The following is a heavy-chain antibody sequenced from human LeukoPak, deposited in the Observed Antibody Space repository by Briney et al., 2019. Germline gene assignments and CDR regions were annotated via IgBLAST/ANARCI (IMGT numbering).Heavy chain of an antibody. V-gene: IGHV4-4*07. CDR2: IHTTGST. Sequence: PETLSLTCSVSVGFTTYDYWNWIRQPAGKAPEWIGRIHTTGSTNYNPSLKSRLTMTLDKSKKQFSLKVTSMTAADTALYYCARGGGNRHFDSWGQGILVSASS. CDR3: ARGGGNRHFDS. J-gene: IGHJ4*02. CDR1: VGFTTYDY. D-gene: IGHD2-15*01.